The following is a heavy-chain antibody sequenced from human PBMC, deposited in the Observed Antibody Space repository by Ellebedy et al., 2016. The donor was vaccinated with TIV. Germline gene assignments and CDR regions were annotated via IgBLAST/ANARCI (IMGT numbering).Heavy chain of an antibody. CDR3: AKDRYYYDSSGYFFDY. D-gene: IGHD3-22*01. J-gene: IGHJ4*02. CDR1: GFTFTTFG. CDR2: ISYDGSIK. Sequence: GESLKISCAASGFTFTTFGMHWVRQAPGKGLEWVAIISYDGSIKYYADSVKGRFTISRDNSKNPLYLQMNSLRAEDTAVYYCAKDRYYYDSSGYFFDYWGQGTLVTVFS. V-gene: IGHV3-30*18.